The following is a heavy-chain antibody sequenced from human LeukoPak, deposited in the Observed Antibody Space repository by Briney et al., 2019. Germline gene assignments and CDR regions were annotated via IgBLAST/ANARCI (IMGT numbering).Heavy chain of an antibody. D-gene: IGHD2-2*01. J-gene: IGHJ4*02. V-gene: IGHV4-59*08. CDR1: GRSISIYY. CDR3: ARHSGDIVVVPAAPLYY. CDR2: IYYSGNT. Sequence: SDTLSLTCTVSGRSISIYYGICLRQPPGKALEGSLYIYYSGNTNYNPSRKSPVTISVDTSKNQFSLKLSSVTAADTAVYYCARHSGDIVVVPAAPLYYWGQGTLVTVSS.